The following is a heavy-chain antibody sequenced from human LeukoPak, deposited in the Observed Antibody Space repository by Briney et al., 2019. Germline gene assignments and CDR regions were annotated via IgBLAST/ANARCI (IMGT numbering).Heavy chain of an antibody. CDR1: GFTFSSYS. V-gene: IGHV3-48*04. J-gene: IGHJ4*02. Sequence: PGGSLRLSCAASGFTFSSYSMNWVRQAPGKGLEWVSYISSSGYTIYYADSVKGRFTISRDNAKNSLYLQMNSLRAEDTAVYYCVRRFASWGQGTLVTVSS. CDR3: VRRFAS. CDR2: ISSSGYTI.